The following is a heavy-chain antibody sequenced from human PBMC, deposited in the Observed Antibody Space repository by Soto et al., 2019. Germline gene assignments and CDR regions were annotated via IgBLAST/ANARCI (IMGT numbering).Heavy chain of an antibody. V-gene: IGHV4-59*08. Sequence: SETLSLTCTVSGGSISSYYWSWIRQPPGKGLEWIGYIYYSGSTNYNPSLKSRVTISVDTSKNQFSLKLSSVTAADTAVYYCARHGVHGNYVYFDYWGQGALVTVSS. D-gene: IGHD4-17*01. CDR1: GGSISSYY. CDR2: IYYSGST. CDR3: ARHGVHGNYVYFDY. J-gene: IGHJ4*02.